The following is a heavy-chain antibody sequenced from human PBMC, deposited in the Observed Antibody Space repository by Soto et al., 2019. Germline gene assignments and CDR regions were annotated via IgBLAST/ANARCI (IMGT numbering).Heavy chain of an antibody. V-gene: IGHV1-69*13. CDR3: AREVPYCGGDCYSSWFDP. D-gene: IGHD2-21*02. CDR1: GGTFSSYA. J-gene: IGHJ5*02. CDR2: IIPIFGTV. Sequence: ASVKVSCKASGGTFSSYAISWVRQAPGQGLEWMGGIIPIFGTVNYAQKFQGRVTITADESTSTAYMELSSLRSEDTAVYYCAREVPYCGGDCYSSWFDPWGQGTLVTVSS.